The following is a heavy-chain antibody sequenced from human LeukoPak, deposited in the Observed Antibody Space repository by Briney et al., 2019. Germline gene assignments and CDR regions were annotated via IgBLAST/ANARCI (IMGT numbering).Heavy chain of an antibody. CDR2: IHYSGST. CDR3: ARIPPTYYYDSSGLNAFDI. CDR1: GGSISSYY. V-gene: IGHV4-59*01. Sequence: SETLSLTCTVSGGSISSYYWSWIRQPPGKRLEWIGYIHYSGSTNYNPSLRGRVTISLDMSKNQFSLKLSSVTAADTAVYYCARIPPTYYYDSSGLNAFDIWGQGTMVTVSS. J-gene: IGHJ3*02. D-gene: IGHD3-22*01.